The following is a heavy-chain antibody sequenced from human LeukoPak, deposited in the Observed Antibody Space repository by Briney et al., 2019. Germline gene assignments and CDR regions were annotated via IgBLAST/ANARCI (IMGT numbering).Heavy chain of an antibody. J-gene: IGHJ4*02. Sequence: PSETLSLTCTASGGSISSYYWSWIRQPPGKGLEWIGSIYYSGSTYYNPSLKSRVTISVDTSKNQFSLKLSSVTAADTAVYYCAVKEWLFHLYGGYFDYWGQGTLVTVSS. V-gene: IGHV4-59*05. CDR1: GGSISSYY. CDR3: AVKEWLFHLYGGYFDY. D-gene: IGHD3-3*01. CDR2: IYYSGST.